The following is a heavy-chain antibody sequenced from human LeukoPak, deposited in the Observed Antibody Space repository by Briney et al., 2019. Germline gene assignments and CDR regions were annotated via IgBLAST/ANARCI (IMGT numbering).Heavy chain of an antibody. Sequence: PGGSLRLSCAASGFTVSSNYMSWVRQAPGKGLEWVSIIYSGGSTYYADSVKGRFTISRDNSKNTLYLQMNSLRAEDTAVYYCAKDGLMSYDSSGYYYYYWGQGTLVTVSS. J-gene: IGHJ4*02. CDR3: AKDGLMSYDSSGYYYYY. CDR2: IYSGGST. CDR1: GFTVSSNY. V-gene: IGHV3-53*01. D-gene: IGHD3-22*01.